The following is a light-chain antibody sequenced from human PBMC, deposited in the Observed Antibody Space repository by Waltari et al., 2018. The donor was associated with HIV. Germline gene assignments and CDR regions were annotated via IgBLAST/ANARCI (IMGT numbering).Light chain of an antibody. CDR3: QSLDNSLSGNVV. V-gene: IGLV1-40*01. CDR1: SSNLGAGYD. Sequence: QSVLTQPPSVSGAPWQRVTISCTGSSSNLGAGYDVHWYQQLPGTAPNLLIYPNNYRPSGVPDRFSGSKSGSSASLAITGLQAEDEADYYCQSLDNSLSGNVVFGGGTKLTVL. CDR2: PNN. J-gene: IGLJ2*01.